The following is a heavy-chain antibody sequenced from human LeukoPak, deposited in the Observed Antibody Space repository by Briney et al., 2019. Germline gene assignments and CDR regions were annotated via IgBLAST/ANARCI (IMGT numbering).Heavy chain of an antibody. CDR2: ISGSGGST. Sequence: GGSLRLSCAASGLTFRSYDMSWVRQAPGKGLEWVSSISGSGGSTYYADSVKGRFTISSDNSKNTLYLQINSLRAEETAVYYCAKGRILRGVSMFDYWGQGTLDAVSS. J-gene: IGHJ4*02. CDR1: GLTFRSYD. V-gene: IGHV3-23*01. CDR3: AKGRILRGVSMFDY. D-gene: IGHD2-8*01.